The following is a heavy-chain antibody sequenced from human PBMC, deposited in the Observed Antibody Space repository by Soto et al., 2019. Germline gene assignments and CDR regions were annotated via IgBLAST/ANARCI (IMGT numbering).Heavy chain of an antibody. CDR2: IWYDGSNK. CDR1: GFTFSTYG. V-gene: IGHV3-33*01. CDR3: GRDGALGDTAVVDS. J-gene: IGHJ4*02. D-gene: IGHD5-18*01. Sequence: ESGGGVVQPGKSLRLSCAASGFTFSTYGMHWVRQAPGKGLEWVAVIWYDGSNKYHGDSLKGRFTISRDNSKNTMYLQINNLRAEDTAVYYCGRDGALGDTAVVDSWGQGTLVTFSS.